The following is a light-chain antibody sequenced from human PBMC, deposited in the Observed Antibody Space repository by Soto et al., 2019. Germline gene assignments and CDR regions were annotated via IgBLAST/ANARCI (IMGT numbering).Light chain of an antibody. CDR3: SAYTSSSTLV. V-gene: IGLV2-14*01. CDR1: SSDVGGYNY. Sequence: QSALTQPASVSGSPGQSITISCTGTSSDVGGYNYVSWYQQHPGKAPKLMIYEVSNRPSGVSNRVSGSKSGNTASLTISGLQAEDEADYYCSAYTSSSTLVFGTGTQLTVL. J-gene: IGLJ1*01. CDR2: EVS.